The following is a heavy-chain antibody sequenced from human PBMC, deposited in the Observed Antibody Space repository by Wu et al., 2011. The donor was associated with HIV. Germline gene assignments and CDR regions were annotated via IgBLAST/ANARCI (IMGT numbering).Heavy chain of an antibody. CDR1: GYTFTGYY. CDR2: INPNSGGT. D-gene: IGHD3-3*01. J-gene: IGHJ4*02. Sequence: QVQLVQSGAEVKKPGASVKVSCKASGYTFTGYYMHWVRQAPGQGLEWMGWINPNSGGTNYAQKFQGRVTMTRDTSISTAYMELSSLRSDDTAVYYCARVEARDFWSGYYDYRGQGTLVTVSS. V-gene: IGHV1-2*02. CDR3: ARVEARDFWSGYYDY.